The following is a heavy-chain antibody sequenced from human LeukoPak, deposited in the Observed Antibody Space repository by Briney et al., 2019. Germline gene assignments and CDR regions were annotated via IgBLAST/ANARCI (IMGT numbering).Heavy chain of an antibody. CDR1: GFTFSSYA. CDR2: ISGSGGST. V-gene: IGHV3-23*01. D-gene: IGHD3-22*01. CDR3: ASPGYYDSSGYYNY. J-gene: IGHJ4*02. Sequence: PGGSLRLSCAASGFTFSSYATSWVRQAPGKGLEWVSAISGSGGSTYYADSVKGRFTISRDNSKNTLYLQMNSLRAEDTAVYYCASPGYYDSSGYYNYWGQGTLVTVSS.